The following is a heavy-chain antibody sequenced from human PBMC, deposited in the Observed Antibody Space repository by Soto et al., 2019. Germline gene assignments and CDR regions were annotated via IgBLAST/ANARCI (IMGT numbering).Heavy chain of an antibody. CDR2: IWHDSSNL. J-gene: IGHJ4*01. D-gene: IGHD1-26*01. Sequence: QVQLVESGGGVVQPGRSLRLSCAASGFSFNNYGIHWVRQAPGKGLEWVAFIWHDSSNLYYADSVQGRFTISRDNSKSTCFLQIDSLRAEDTAAYYCARDNAWVADHWGQGTLVSVSS. CDR3: ARDNAWVADH. CDR1: GFSFNNYG. V-gene: IGHV3-33*01.